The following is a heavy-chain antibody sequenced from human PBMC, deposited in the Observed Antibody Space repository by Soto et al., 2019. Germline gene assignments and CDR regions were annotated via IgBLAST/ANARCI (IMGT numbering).Heavy chain of an antibody. D-gene: IGHD1-26*01. CDR2: ISGGGGSI. J-gene: IGHJ4*02. V-gene: IGHV3-23*01. CDR3: AKGHYRGSYGYFDY. Sequence: EVLLLESGGGLVQPGGSLRLSCAASGFTFSSYAMSWVRPAPGKGLEWVSAISGGGGSIYYADSVKGRFTISRDKPKNTLYRQMNSLRAEDTAVYYCAKGHYRGSYGYFDYWGQGSLVTVSS. CDR1: GFTFSSYA.